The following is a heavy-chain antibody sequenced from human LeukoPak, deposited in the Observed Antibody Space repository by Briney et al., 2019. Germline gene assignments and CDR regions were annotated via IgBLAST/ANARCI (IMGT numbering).Heavy chain of an antibody. CDR2: INPNSGGT. Sequence: ASVTVSCKASGYTFTGYYMHWVRQAPGQGLEWMGWINPNSGGTNFAQKFQGRVTMTRDTSISTAYMELSRLRSDDTAVYYCARDRAVAESAEFDYWGQGTLVTVSS. V-gene: IGHV1-2*02. J-gene: IGHJ4*02. CDR1: GYTFTGYY. D-gene: IGHD6-19*01. CDR3: ARDRAVAESAEFDY.